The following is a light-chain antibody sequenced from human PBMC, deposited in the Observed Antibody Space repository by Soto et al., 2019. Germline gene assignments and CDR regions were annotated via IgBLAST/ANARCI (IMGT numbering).Light chain of an antibody. CDR2: DAS. V-gene: IGKV1-9*01. Sequence: DIQLTQSPSFLSASVGDRVTITCRASQTVSSYLVWYQQKPGKAPKVLITDASTLQSGVPSRFSGSGFGTEFTLTIRGLQPEDVATYYCQQYNKWPLTFGGGTKVDIK. J-gene: IGKJ4*01. CDR1: QTVSSY. CDR3: QQYNKWPLT.